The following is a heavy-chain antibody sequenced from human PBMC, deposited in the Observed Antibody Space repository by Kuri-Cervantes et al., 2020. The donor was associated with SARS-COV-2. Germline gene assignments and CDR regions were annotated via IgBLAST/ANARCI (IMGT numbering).Heavy chain of an antibody. Sequence: LRLSCTVSGGSISSGSYHWSWIRPPAGKGLEWIGRIYTGGSTNYNPSLKSRVTISVDTSKNQFPPKLSSVTAADAAVYYCARHSSLVGDLDYWGQGTLVTVSS. V-gene: IGHV4-61*02. J-gene: IGHJ4*02. CDR3: ARHSSLVGDLDY. D-gene: IGHD3-16*01. CDR2: IYTGGST. CDR1: GGSISSGSYH.